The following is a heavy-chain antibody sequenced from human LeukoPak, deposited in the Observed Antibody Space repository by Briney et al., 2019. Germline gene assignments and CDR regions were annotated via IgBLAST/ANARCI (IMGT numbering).Heavy chain of an antibody. Sequence: GASVKVSCKASGYTFTSYGISWVRQAPGQGLEWMGWISAYNGNTNYAQKLQGRVTMTTDTSTSTAYMELRSLRSDDTAVYYCARSAQFITMARGVIMTPVDYWGQGTLVTVSS. CDR3: ARSAQFITMARGVIMTPVDY. CDR1: GYTFTSYG. J-gene: IGHJ4*02. V-gene: IGHV1-18*01. D-gene: IGHD3-10*01. CDR2: ISAYNGNT.